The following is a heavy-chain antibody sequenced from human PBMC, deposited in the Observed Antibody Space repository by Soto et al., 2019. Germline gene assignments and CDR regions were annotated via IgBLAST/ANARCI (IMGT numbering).Heavy chain of an antibody. V-gene: IGHV3-30-3*01. D-gene: IGHD5-18*01. CDR2: ISYDGSNK. CDR3: ARVLPKQLWFRDY. CDR1: GFTFSSYA. Sequence: QVQLVESGGGVVQPGRSLRLSCAASGFTFSSYAMHWVRQAPGKGLEWVAVISYDGSNKYYADSVKGRFTISRDNSKNTLYLQMNSLRAEDTAVYYCARVLPKQLWFRDYWGQGTLVTVSS. J-gene: IGHJ4*02.